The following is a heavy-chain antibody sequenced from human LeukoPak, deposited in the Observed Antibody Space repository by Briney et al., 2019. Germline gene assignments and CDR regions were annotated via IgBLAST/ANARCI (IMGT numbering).Heavy chain of an antibody. CDR2: IYHSGST. V-gene: IGHV4-30-2*01. CDR1: GGSISSGGYS. Sequence: SVTLSLTCAVSGGSISSGGYSWSWIRQPPGKGLEWIGYIYHSGSTYYNPSLKSRVTISVDRSKNQFSLKLSSVTAADTAVYYCAREVGSGYDSNWFDPWGQGTLVTVSS. J-gene: IGHJ5*02. CDR3: AREVGSGYDSNWFDP. D-gene: IGHD5-12*01.